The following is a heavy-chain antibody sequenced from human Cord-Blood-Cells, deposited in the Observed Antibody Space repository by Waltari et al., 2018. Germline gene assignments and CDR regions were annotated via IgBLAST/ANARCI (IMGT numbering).Heavy chain of an antibody. V-gene: IGHV3-23*01. D-gene: IGHD5-12*01. J-gene: IGHJ6*03. CDR3: AKDGIVATIRARYYYYMDV. CDR1: GFPFSSYA. Sequence: EVQLLESGGGLVQPGGSLRLSCAASGFPFSSYAISWDRQAPGKGLEWVSAISGSGGSTYYADSVKGRFTISRDNSKNTLYLQMNSLRAEDTAVYYCAKDGIVATIRARYYYYMDVWGKGTTVTVSS. CDR2: ISGSGGST.